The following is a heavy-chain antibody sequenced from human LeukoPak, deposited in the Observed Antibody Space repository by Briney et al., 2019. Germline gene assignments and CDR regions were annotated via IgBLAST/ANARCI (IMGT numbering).Heavy chain of an antibody. CDR2: ISGSGSST. J-gene: IGHJ5*02. V-gene: IGHV3-23*01. CDR3: ANINYDFWRHNWFDP. D-gene: IGHD3-3*01. CDR1: GFTFSSYA. Sequence: PGGSLRLSCAASGFTFSSYAMSWVRQAPGKGLEWVSAISGSGSSTYYADSVKGRFTISRDNSKNTLYLQMNSLRAEDTAVYYCANINYDFWRHNWFDPWGQGTLVTVSS.